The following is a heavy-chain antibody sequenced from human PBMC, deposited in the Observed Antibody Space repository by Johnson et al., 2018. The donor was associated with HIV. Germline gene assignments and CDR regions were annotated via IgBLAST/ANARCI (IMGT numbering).Heavy chain of an antibody. Sequence: QVQLVESGGGVVQPGRSLRLSCAASGFTFSSYGMHWVRQAPGKGLEWVAVISYDGSNKYYADSVKGRFTISRDNSKNTLYLQMNSLRAEDTAVYYCAKSSGWGHDAFDIWGQGTMVTVSS. CDR1: GFTFSSYG. CDR3: AKSSGWGHDAFDI. V-gene: IGHV3-30*18. J-gene: IGHJ3*02. CDR2: ISYDGSNK. D-gene: IGHD6-19*01.